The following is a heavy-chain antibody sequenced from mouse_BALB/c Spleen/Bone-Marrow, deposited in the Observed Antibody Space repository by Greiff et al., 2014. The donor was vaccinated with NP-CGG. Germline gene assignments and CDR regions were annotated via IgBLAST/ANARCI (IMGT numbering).Heavy chain of an antibody. J-gene: IGHJ2*01. CDR2: IDPENGNT. D-gene: IGHD2-4*01. CDR3: AMITTY. CDR1: GFKIKDYY. Sequence: VQLKESGAELVRPGALVKLSCQASGFKIKDYYMHWGKQRPEQGLEWIGWIDPENGNTIYDPKFQGKASITADTSSNTAYLQLSSLTSEDTAVYYCAMITTYWGQGTTLTVSS. V-gene: IGHV14-1*02.